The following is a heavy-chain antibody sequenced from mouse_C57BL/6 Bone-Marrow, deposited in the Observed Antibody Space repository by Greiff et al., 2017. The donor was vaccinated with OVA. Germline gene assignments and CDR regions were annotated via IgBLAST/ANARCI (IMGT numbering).Heavy chain of an antibody. V-gene: IGHV1-69*01. CDR3: AKSRTGKDY. J-gene: IGHJ2*01. D-gene: IGHD4-1*01. CDR1: GYTFTSYW. Sequence: QVQLQQPGAELVMPGASVKLSCKASGYTFTSYWMHWVKQRPGQGLEWIGEIVPSDSYTNSNQKFKGKSTLTVDKSSSTAYMQLSSLTSEDSAVDYWAKSRTGKDYWGQGTTLTVSS. CDR2: IVPSDSYT.